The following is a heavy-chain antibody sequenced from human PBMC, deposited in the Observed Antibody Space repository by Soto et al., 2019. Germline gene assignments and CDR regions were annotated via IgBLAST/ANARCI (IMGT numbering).Heavy chain of an antibody. CDR1: GYTFTGYY. J-gene: IGHJ4*02. D-gene: IGHD6-6*01. CDR2: IDPNSGGT. CDR3: AKDQSAAPLTPMAGRPGSRGGLEY. V-gene: IGHV1-2*02. Sequence: QVQLVQSGAEVKKPGASVRVSCKTFGYTFTGYYVHWVRQAPGQGLEWMGWIDPNSGGTRFAQKFQGRVTATRDTSINTVSMELRRLTSDDTAVYFCAKDQSAAPLTPMAGRPGSRGGLEYWGRGTLVTVSS.